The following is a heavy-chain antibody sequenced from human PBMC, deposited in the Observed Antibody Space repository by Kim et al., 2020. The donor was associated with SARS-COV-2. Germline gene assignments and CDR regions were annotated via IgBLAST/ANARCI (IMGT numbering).Heavy chain of an antibody. D-gene: IGHD3-10*01. CDR3: ARDSGAMVRGVYYFDY. J-gene: IGHJ4*02. V-gene: IGHV3-21*01. CDR2: ISSSSSYI. CDR1: GFTFSSYS. Sequence: GASLRLSCAASGFTFSSYSMNWVRQAPGKGLEWVSSISSSSSYIYYADSVKGRFTISRDNAKNSLYLQMNSLRAEDTAVYYCARDSGAMVRGVYYFDYWGQGTLVTVSS.